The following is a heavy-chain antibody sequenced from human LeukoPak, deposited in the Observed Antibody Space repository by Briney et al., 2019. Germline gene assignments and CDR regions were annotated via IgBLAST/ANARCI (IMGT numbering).Heavy chain of an antibody. V-gene: IGHV1-69*04. Sequence: SVKVSCKASGGTFSGYAISWVRQAPGQGLEWMGRIIPILGIANYAQKFQGRVTITADKSTSTAYMELSSLRSEDTAVYYCASVSRRYCSSTSCHVNYYYGMDVWGQGTTVTVSS. J-gene: IGHJ6*02. CDR3: ASVSRRYCSSTSCHVNYYYGMDV. D-gene: IGHD2-2*01. CDR1: GGTFSGYA. CDR2: IIPILGIA.